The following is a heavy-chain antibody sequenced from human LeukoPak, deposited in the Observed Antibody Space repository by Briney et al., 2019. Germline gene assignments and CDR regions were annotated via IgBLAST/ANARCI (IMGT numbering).Heavy chain of an antibody. CDR3: ARDTSPGITGTY. CDR1: GYSITNGYY. D-gene: IGHD1-20*01. V-gene: IGHV4-38-2*02. J-gene: IGHJ4*02. Sequence: SETLSLTCTVSGYSITNGYYWGWIRQPPGKGLEWIGSIYHDGRIDYNPSLKSRVTISRDTSNDQFSLKLSSVTAADTAMYHCARDTSPGITGTYWGQGTLVTVSS. CDR2: IYHDGRI.